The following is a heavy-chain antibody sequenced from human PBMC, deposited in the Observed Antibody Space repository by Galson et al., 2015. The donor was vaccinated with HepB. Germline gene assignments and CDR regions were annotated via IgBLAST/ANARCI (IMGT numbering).Heavy chain of an antibody. CDR1: GFTFSSYA. J-gene: IGHJ4*02. V-gene: IGHV3-64D*06. CDR2: ISSNGGST. CDR3: VKGGERVPAAIDY. D-gene: IGHD2-2*01. Sequence: SLRLSCAASGFTFSSYAMHWVRQAPGKGLEYVSAISSNGGSTYYADSVKGRFTISRDNSKNTLYLQMSSLRAEDTAVYYCVKGGERVPAAIDYWGQGTLVTVSS.